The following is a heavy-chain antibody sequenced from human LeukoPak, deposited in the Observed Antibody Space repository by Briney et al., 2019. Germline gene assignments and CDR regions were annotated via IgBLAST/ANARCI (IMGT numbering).Heavy chain of an antibody. D-gene: IGHD1-14*01. V-gene: IGHV4-30-4*01. J-gene: IGHJ4*02. CDR1: GGSISSGDYY. CDR2: IYYSGST. CDR3: ARERALTSTYFDY. Sequence: SQTLSLTCTVSGGSISSGDYYWSWIRQPPGKGLEWIGYIYYSGSTYYNPSLKSRVTISVDTSKNQFSLKLSSVTAADTAVYYCARERALTSTYFDYWGQGTLVTVSS.